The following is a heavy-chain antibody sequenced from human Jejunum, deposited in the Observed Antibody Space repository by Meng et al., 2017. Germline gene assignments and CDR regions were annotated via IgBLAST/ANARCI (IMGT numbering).Heavy chain of an antibody. D-gene: IGHD5-18*01. Sequence: VQLQESGPGLVQPSAILSLTCAVSGGSISSVYWWTLVRQSPGKGLEWIGEIYHSGSTNYNPSLKSRVTISVDKSKNQFSLKLTSVTAADTAVYYCARGGYYSFDCWGQGTLVTVSS. CDR1: GGSISSVYW. CDR2: IYHSGST. V-gene: IGHV4-4*02. J-gene: IGHJ4*02. CDR3: ARGGYYSFDC.